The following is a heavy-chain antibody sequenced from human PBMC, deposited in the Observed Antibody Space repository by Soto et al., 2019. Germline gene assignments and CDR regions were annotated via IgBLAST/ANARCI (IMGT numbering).Heavy chain of an antibody. CDR1: GGTFSSYA. CDR3: ARVAGRFLEWLPTPYYYYGMDV. J-gene: IGHJ6*02. V-gene: IGHV1-69*01. CDR2: IIPIFGTA. Sequence: QVQLVQSGAEVKKPGSSVKVSCKASGGTFSSYAISWVRQAPGQGLEWMGGIIPIFGTANYAQKFQGRVTITADESTSTAYMELSSLRSEDTAVYYCARVAGRFLEWLPTPYYYYGMDVWDQGTTVTVSS. D-gene: IGHD3-3*01.